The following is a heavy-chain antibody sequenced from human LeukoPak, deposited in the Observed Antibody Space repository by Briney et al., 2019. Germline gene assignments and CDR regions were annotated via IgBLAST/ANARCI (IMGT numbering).Heavy chain of an antibody. D-gene: IGHD4-23*01. CDR1: GFTFDDYA. V-gene: IGHV3-9*03. Sequence: PGGSLRLSCAASGFTFDDYAMHWVRQAPGKGLEWVSGISWNSGSIGYADSVKGRFTISRDNAKNSLYLQMNSLRAEDMALYYCAKERSPTTVVTGFDYWGQGTLVTVSS. CDR3: AKERSPTTVVTGFDY. CDR2: ISWNSGSI. J-gene: IGHJ4*02.